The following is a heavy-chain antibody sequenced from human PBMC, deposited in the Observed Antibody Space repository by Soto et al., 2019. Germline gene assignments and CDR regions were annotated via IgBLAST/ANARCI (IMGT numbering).Heavy chain of an antibody. V-gene: IGHV3-21*01. CDR1: GFTFSSYS. D-gene: IGHD7-27*01. CDR3: ASLAGDRGAFDI. J-gene: IGHJ3*02. Sequence: GGSLRLSCAASGFTFSSYSMNWVRQAPGKGLEWVSSISSSSSYIYYADSVKGRFTISRDNAKNSLYLQMNSLRAEDTAVYYCASLAGDRGAFDIWGQGTMVTVSS. CDR2: ISSSSSYI.